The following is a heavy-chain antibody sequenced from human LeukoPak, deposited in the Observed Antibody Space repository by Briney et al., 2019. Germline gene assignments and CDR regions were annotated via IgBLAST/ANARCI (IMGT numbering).Heavy chain of an antibody. Sequence: SETLSLTCTVSGDSISNYYWSWIRQPAGKGLEWIGYIYYSGSTNYNPSLKSRVTISVDTSKNQFSLKLSSVTAADTAVYYCARDPAMGAFDPWGQGTLVTVSS. CDR3: ARDPAMGAFDP. J-gene: IGHJ5*02. CDR2: IYYSGST. V-gene: IGHV4-59*01. D-gene: IGHD1-26*01. CDR1: GDSISNYY.